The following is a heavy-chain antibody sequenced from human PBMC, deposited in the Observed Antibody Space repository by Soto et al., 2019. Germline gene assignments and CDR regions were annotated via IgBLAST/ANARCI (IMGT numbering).Heavy chain of an antibody. Sequence: QVQLVQTGAEVKKPGASVQVSCKASGYTFTNYGINWVRQAPGQGLEWMGWINTYNGNTNFAQRLQGRVTMTTEASTSTAYMELRSLRSDDTAVYYCARGSSPVHFDYWGQGTLVTVSS. CDR1: GYTFTNYG. J-gene: IGHJ4*02. CDR3: ARGSSPVHFDY. V-gene: IGHV1-18*01. CDR2: INTYNGNT. D-gene: IGHD6-13*01.